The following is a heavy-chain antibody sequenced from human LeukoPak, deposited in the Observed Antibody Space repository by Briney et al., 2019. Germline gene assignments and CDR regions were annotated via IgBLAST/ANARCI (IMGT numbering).Heavy chain of an antibody. Sequence: SETLSLTCTVSGASISSSTDYWGWIRQPPGKGLEWIGNIYPSGTTYYNPSLKTRVTISVDTSKNQFSLKLSSVTAADTAVYFCARAYSSSWYLNWFDPWGQGTLVTVSS. V-gene: IGHV4-39*07. CDR2: IYPSGTT. D-gene: IGHD6-13*01. CDR1: GASISSSTDY. J-gene: IGHJ5*02. CDR3: ARAYSSSWYLNWFDP.